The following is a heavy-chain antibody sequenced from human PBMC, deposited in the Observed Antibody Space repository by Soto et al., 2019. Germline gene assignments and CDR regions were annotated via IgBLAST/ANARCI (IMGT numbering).Heavy chain of an antibody. Sequence: EVQLLESGGGLVHPGGSLRLSCTASGFTFSHIAMNWVRLAPGKGLEWVSIIGDSGDHTYYSDSVKGRFSISRDNSKTIVDLELSSLRDEDTAIYYCAKELRGGLGAFDVWGQGAMVIVSS. CDR3: AKELRGGLGAFDV. D-gene: IGHD6-19*01. CDR1: GFTFSHIA. CDR2: IGDSGDHT. J-gene: IGHJ3*01. V-gene: IGHV3-23*01.